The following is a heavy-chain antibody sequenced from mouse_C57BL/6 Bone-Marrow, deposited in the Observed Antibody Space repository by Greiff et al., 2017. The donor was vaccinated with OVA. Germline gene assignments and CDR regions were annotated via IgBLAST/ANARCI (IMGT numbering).Heavy chain of an antibody. J-gene: IGHJ4*01. V-gene: IGHV7-1*01. CDR1: GFTFSDFY. CDR2: SRNKANDYTT. Sequence: EVKLMESGGGLVQSGRSLRLSCATSGFTFSDFYMEWVRQAPGKGLEWIAASRNKANDYTTEYSASVKGRFIVSRDTSQSILYLQMNALRAEDTAIYYCARANSSGYAMDYWGQGTSVTVSS. CDR3: ARANSSGYAMDY. D-gene: IGHD3-2*02.